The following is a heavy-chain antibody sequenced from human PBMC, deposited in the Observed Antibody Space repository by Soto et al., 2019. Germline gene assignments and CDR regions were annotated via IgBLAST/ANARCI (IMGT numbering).Heavy chain of an antibody. Sequence: QVQRVQSGAEVKKPGSSVKVSCKASGGTFSSFAINWVRQAPGQGPQWMGGIMPIVGTPNYAQRFQGRVTIITDEVTSTASMELTRLTVEDTAVSYCALGNAMDVWGQGTTVTVSS. CDR2: IMPIVGTP. J-gene: IGHJ6*02. D-gene: IGHD7-27*01. CDR1: GGTFSSFA. V-gene: IGHV1-69*01. CDR3: ALGNAMDV.